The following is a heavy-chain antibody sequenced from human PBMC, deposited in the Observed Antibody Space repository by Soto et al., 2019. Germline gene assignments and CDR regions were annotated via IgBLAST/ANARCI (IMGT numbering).Heavy chain of an antibody. J-gene: IGHJ5*02. CDR1: GGSISTYY. CDR2: IYYTGST. V-gene: IGHV4-59*01. Sequence: TSQTLSLTCTVAGGSISTYYWSWIRQLPGKGLEWIGYIYYTGSTNYNPSLKSRVTISVDTSKNQFSLKLSSVTAADTAVYYCSRASGCSCDSCAFAPWGQGTLVPV. CDR3: SRASGCSCDSCAFAP. D-gene: IGHD2-15*01.